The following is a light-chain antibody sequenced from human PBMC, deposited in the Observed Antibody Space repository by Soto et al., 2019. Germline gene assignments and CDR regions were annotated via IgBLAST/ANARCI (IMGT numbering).Light chain of an antibody. V-gene: IGKV3D-20*02. CDR1: QSVSSSY. CDR2: GAS. J-gene: IGKJ1*01. CDR3: QQRSNWPWT. Sequence: EIVLTQSPATLSLSPGERATLSCRASQSVSSSYLAWYQQKPGQAPRLLIHGASTRAPGFPARFSGSGSGTDFTLTISSLEPEDFAAYYCQQRSNWPWTFGQGTKVDIK.